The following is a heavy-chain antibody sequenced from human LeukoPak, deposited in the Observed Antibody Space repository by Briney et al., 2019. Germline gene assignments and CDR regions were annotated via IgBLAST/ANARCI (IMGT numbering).Heavy chain of an antibody. Sequence: ASVKLSCKASGYTFTSYDINWVRQATGQGLEGMGWMNPNSGNTGYAQKFQGRVTMTRNTSISTAYMELSSLRSEDTAVYYCARRRRTSLNWFDPWGQGTLVTVSS. CDR2: MNPNSGNT. V-gene: IGHV1-8*01. D-gene: IGHD1-1*01. J-gene: IGHJ5*02. CDR1: GYTFTSYD. CDR3: ARRRRTSLNWFDP.